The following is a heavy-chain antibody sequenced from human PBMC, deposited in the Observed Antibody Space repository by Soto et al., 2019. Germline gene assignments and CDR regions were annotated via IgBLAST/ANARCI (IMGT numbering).Heavy chain of an antibody. CDR2: IWYDGSNK. CDR3: ARDGVNQRDYYYGSDYGMDV. Sequence: GGSLRLSCAASGFTFSSYGMHWVRQAPGKGLEWVAVIWYDGSNKYYADSVKGRFTISRDNSKNTLYLQMNSLRAEDTAVYYCARDGVNQRDYYYGSDYGMDVWGQGTTVTVSS. J-gene: IGHJ6*02. D-gene: IGHD3-10*01. V-gene: IGHV3-33*01. CDR1: GFTFSSYG.